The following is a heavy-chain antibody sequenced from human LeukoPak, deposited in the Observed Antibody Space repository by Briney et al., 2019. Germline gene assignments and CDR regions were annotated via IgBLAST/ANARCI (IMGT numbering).Heavy chain of an antibody. Sequence: ASVKVSCKASGYTFTSYDINWVRQATGQGLEWMGWMNPNSGNTGYAQKFQGRVTMTRNTSISTAYMELSSLRSEDTAVYYCARGAYGSGSYYFSYYYGMDVWGQGTTVTVSS. J-gene: IGHJ6*02. V-gene: IGHV1-8*01. D-gene: IGHD3-10*01. CDR3: ARGAYGSGSYYFSYYYGMDV. CDR2: MNPNSGNT. CDR1: GYTFTSYD.